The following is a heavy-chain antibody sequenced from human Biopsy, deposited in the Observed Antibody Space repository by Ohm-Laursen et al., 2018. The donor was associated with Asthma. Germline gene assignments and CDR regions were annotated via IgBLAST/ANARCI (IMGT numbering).Heavy chain of an antibody. CDR2: GGSYYDGGLK. Sequence: RSLRLSCAASGFTFRSYATHWVRQAPGKGLEWVAVGGSYYDGGLKYYADSVNGRFTVSRDDSKNTLYLQMNSLRPDDTDVYYCARDVMEWYLPAFDFWGQGTLVTVSS. CDR3: ARDVMEWYLPAFDF. D-gene: IGHD3-3*01. CDR1: GFTFRSYA. J-gene: IGHJ4*02. V-gene: IGHV3-30-3*01.